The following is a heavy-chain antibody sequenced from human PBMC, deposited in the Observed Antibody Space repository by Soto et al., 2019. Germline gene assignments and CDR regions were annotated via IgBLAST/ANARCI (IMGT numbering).Heavy chain of an antibody. CDR1: GGSISSSNW. D-gene: IGHD1-26*01. V-gene: IGHV4-4*02. CDR2: IYHSGST. CDR3: ARGGGGSYYGFQH. Sequence: QVQLQESGPGLVKPSGTLSLTCAVSGGSISSSNWWSWVRQPPGKGLEWIGEIYHSGSTNYNPSLKSRVTKSVDTSKNQFSLQLSSVTAADTAVYYCARGGGGSYYGFQHWGQGTLVTVSS. J-gene: IGHJ1*01.